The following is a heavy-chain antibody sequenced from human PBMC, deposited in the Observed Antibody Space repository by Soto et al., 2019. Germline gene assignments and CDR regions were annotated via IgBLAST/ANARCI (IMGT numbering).Heavy chain of an antibody. V-gene: IGHV3-9*01. J-gene: IGHJ6*02. CDR2: ITWDGYSI. Sequence: GGSLRLSCVASGFTFDDHVMHWVRQVPGKGLEWVGHITWDGYSIAYGGSVRGRFTISRDNAKDTLYLQMNSLRPEDTALYYCARSWSGSTSGRVDVWGQGTTVTVSS. D-gene: IGHD3-3*01. CDR3: ARSWSGSTSGRVDV. CDR1: GFTFDDHV.